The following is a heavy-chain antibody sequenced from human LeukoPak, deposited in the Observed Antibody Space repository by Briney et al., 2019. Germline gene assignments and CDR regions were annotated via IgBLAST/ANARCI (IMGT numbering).Heavy chain of an antibody. CDR3: ASKAY. CDR1: GGSISSNC. J-gene: IGHJ4*02. CDR2: IYYSGST. V-gene: IGHV4-59*01. Sequence: PSETLSLTCTVSGGSISSNCWSWIRQPPGKGLEWIGYIYYSGSTNYNPSLTSRVTISVDTSKNQFSLKLSSVTAADTAVYYCASKAYWGQGTLVTVSS.